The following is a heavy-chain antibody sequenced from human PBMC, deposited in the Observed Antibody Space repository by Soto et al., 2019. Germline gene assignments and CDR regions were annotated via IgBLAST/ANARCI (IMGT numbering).Heavy chain of an antibody. D-gene: IGHD6-6*01. CDR2: VNTYNGIP. Sequence: QVSLVQSGGEVKKPGASVKVSCKASGYTFPNYAISWVRQAPGRGLEWMGWVNTYNGIPNYAQFCKGRVTKTTHTSTGTAYMELRSLKSDDSAVYYCASDTQYSPDWQRFDPWGQGTLVTVSS. CDR1: GYTFPNYA. CDR3: ASDTQYSPDWQRFDP. J-gene: IGHJ5*02. V-gene: IGHV1-18*01.